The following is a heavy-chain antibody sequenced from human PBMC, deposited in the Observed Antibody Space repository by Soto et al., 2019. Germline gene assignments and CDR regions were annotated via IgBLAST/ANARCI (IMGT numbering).Heavy chain of an antibody. CDR3: AKARYASGWSGLDT. Sequence: LRLSCAASRFNFSAYGMHWVRQAPGKGLEWVAGISYDGVNKFYSASMKGRLTVSRDNAKNTFYLQMNSLRPADTALYYCAKARYASGWSGLDTWGQGALVTVSS. V-gene: IGHV3-30*18. CDR2: ISYDGVNK. D-gene: IGHD6-19*01. J-gene: IGHJ5*02. CDR1: RFNFSAYG.